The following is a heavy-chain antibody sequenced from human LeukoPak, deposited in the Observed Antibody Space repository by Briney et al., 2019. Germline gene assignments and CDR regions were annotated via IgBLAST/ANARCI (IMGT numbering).Heavy chain of an antibody. D-gene: IGHD2-2*01. V-gene: IGHV4-34*01. CDR3: ARRGYCSSTSCLDY. CDR2: INHSGST. Sequence: SETLSLTCAVYGGSFSGYYWSWIRQPPGKGLEWIGEINHSGSTSYNPSLKSRVTISVDTSKNQFSLKLSSVTAADTAVYYCARRGYCSSTSCLDYWGQGTLVTVSS. J-gene: IGHJ4*02. CDR1: GGSFSGYY.